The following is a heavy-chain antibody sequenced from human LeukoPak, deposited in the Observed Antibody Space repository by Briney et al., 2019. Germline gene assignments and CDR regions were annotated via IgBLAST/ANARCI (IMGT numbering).Heavy chain of an antibody. CDR2: ISMSATTM. CDR1: GFSFRDFY. Sequence: PGGSLRLSCATSGFSFRDFYMGWIRQAPGKGLEWVSYISMSATTMYYADSVKGRFTISRDDAKNSLFLQMNSLRAEDTAVYYCAKDSQGYDILTGYYRDWGQGTLVTVSS. V-gene: IGHV3-11*04. D-gene: IGHD3-9*01. J-gene: IGHJ4*02. CDR3: AKDSQGYDILTGYYRD.